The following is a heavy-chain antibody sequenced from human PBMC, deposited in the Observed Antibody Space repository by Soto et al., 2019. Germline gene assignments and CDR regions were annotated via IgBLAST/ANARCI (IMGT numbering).Heavy chain of an antibody. CDR3: ASIDIVVVPAAIGGYDLDAFDI. V-gene: IGHV1-69*02. J-gene: IGHJ3*02. CDR1: GGTFSSYT. CDR2: IIPILGIA. D-gene: IGHD2-2*01. Sequence: SVKVSCKASGGTFSSYTISWVRQAPGQGLEWMGRIIPILGIANYAQKFQGRVTITADKSTSTAYMELSSLRSEDTAVYYCASIDIVVVPAAIGGYDLDAFDIWGQGTMVTVSS.